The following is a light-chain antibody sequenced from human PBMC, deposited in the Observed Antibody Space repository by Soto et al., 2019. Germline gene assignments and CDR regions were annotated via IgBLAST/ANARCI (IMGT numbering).Light chain of an antibody. CDR3: QQYDSSPRT. V-gene: IGKV3-20*01. J-gene: IGKJ1*01. CDR2: GAS. Sequence: PGERVTLSCRASQSVSSSYLTWYQQRPGQAPRLLIYGASTRATCIPARFSGSGSGTDFTLTINRLEPEDFAVYYCQQYDSSPRTFGQGTKVDIK. CDR1: QSVSSSY.